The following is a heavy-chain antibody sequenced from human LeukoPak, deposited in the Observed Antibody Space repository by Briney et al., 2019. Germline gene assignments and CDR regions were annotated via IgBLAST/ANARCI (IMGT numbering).Heavy chain of an antibody. CDR3: VRSVDYFDNTGPHMMFDY. CDR1: GGSVTSHY. CDR2: LYHTGIT. J-gene: IGHJ4*02. V-gene: IGHV4-59*02. D-gene: IGHD3-22*01. Sequence: SDTLSLTCNVSGGSVTSHYWNWIRRPPGKGLEWIGYLYHTGITKYNPSLKSRVSMSVDTSKNQFFLKVNSVTAADTAVYHCVRSVDYFDNTGPHMMFDYWGQGSLVTVFS.